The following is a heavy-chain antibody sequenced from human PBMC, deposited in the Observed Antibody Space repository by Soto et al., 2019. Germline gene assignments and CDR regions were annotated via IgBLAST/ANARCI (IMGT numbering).Heavy chain of an antibody. CDR2: ISGSGGST. CDR1: GFTFSSYA. CDR3: AKSHDYGVPPEAFDI. J-gene: IGHJ3*02. V-gene: IGHV3-23*01. D-gene: IGHD4-17*01. Sequence: EVQLLESGGGLVQPGGSLRLSCAASGFTFSSYAMSWVRQAPGKGLEWVSAISGSGGSTYYADSVKGRFTIYRDNSKNALYLPMNSLKAEETAVYYCAKSHDYGVPPEAFDIWGQGTMVTVSS.